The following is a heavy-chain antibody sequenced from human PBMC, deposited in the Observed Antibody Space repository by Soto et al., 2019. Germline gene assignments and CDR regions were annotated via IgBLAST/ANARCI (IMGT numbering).Heavy chain of an antibody. J-gene: IGHJ6*02. V-gene: IGHV1-69*13. CDR2: IIPIFGTA. CDR3: AVGVTTVYYYYYGMDV. CDR1: GGTFSSYA. Sequence: GASVKVSCKASGGTFSSYAISWVRQAPGQGLEWMGGIIPIFGTANYAQKFQGRVTITADESTSTAYMELSSLRSEDTAVYYCAVGVTTVYYYYYGMDVWGQGTTVTVSS. D-gene: IGHD4-17*01.